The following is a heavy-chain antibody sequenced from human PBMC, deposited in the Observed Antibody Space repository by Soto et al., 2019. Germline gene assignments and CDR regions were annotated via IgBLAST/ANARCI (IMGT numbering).Heavy chain of an antibody. Sequence: PSETLSLTCSVSGDSLTSGGYFWSWIRHHPGKGLEWIGYIYYSGTTYYNPSLKSRVTISVDKSKNEFSLKLSSMTAADTAVYVCARDSVGRGYFDYSAQGTLVTVSS. V-gene: IGHV4-31*03. CDR1: GDSLTSGGYF. J-gene: IGHJ4*02. CDR2: IYYSGTT. D-gene: IGHD1-26*01. CDR3: ARDSVGRGYFDY.